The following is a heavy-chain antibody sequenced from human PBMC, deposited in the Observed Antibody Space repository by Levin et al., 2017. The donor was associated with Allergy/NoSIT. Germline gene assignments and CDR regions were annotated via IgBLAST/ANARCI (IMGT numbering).Heavy chain of an antibody. D-gene: IGHD3-10*01. V-gene: IGHV4-34*01. CDR3: ARDARITMVRGVSNTFDI. CDR1: GGSLSGYY. J-gene: IGHJ3*02. CDR2: INHSGST. Sequence: MSGGSLRLSCAVYGGSLSGYYWSWIRQPPGKGLEWIGEINHSGSTNYNPSLKSRVTISVDTSKNQFSLKLSSVTAADTAVYYCARDARITMVRGVSNTFDIWGQGTMVTVSS.